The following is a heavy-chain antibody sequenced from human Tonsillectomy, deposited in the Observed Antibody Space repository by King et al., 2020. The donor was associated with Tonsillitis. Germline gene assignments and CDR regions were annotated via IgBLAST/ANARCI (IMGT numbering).Heavy chain of an antibody. V-gene: IGHV3-7*01. J-gene: IGHJ6*02. Sequence: QLVQSGGGLVQPGGSLRLSCAASGFTFSSYWMSWVRQAPGKGLEWVANIKQDGSEKYYVDSVKGRFTISRDNAKNSLYLQMNSLRAEDTAVYYCARAGGRLVYGRDVWGQGTTVTVSS. D-gene: IGHD3-9*01. CDR2: IKQDGSEK. CDR1: GFTFSSYW. CDR3: ARAGGRLVYGRDV.